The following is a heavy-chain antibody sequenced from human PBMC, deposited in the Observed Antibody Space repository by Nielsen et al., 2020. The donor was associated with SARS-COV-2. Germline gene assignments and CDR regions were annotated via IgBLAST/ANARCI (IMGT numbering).Heavy chain of an antibody. V-gene: IGHV3-23*01. D-gene: IGHD3-3*01. J-gene: IGHJ4*02. CDR2: ISGSGGST. Sequence: VRQAPGKGLEWVSTISGSGGSTYYADSVKGRFTISRDISKNSLYLQMNSLRAEDTAVYYCARDSTSYDFWSGYYTYYFDYWGQGTLVTVSS. CDR3: ARDSTSYDFWSGYYTYYFDY.